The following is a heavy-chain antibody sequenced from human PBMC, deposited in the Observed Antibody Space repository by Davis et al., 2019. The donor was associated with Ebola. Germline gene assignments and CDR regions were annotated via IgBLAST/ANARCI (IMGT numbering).Heavy chain of an antibody. V-gene: IGHV4-39*02. CDR1: GGSISSSSYY. Sequence: MPSETLSLTCTVSGGSISSSSYYWGWIRQPPGKGLEWIGSIYYSGSTYYNPSLKSRVTISVDTSKNQFSLKLSSLTAADTAVYYCAKDWFDPWGQGTLVTVSS. J-gene: IGHJ5*02. CDR2: IYYSGST. CDR3: AKDWFDP.